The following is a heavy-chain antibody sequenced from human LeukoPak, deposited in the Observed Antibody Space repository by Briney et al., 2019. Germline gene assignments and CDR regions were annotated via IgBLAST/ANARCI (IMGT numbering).Heavy chain of an antibody. Sequence: GGSLRLSCAASGFAFRNAWMNCVRQAPGKGLEWGARIKSRGDGGATDYAAPVKGRFTISRDDSVSSVHLQMNSLKIEDTAVYYCIADTPDYAPYDFDYWGQGTLVTVSS. D-gene: IGHD2-2*01. J-gene: IGHJ4*02. V-gene: IGHV3-15*05. CDR1: GFAFRNAW. CDR3: IADTPDYAPYDFDY. CDR2: IKSRGDGGAT.